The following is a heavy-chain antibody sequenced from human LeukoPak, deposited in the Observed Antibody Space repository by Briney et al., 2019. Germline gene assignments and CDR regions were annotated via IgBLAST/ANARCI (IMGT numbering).Heavy chain of an antibody. D-gene: IGHD2-2*01. CDR3: ARVSCSSTSCLTREFDP. CDR2: IYPSSGGT. J-gene: IGHJ5*02. CDR1: GYTFTGYY. Sequence: ASVKVSCKASGYTFTGYYMHWVRQAPGQGLEWMGWIYPSSGGTNYAQKFQGRVTITRDTSISTAYMELSRLRSDDTAVYYCARVSCSSTSCLTREFDPWGQGTLVTVSS. V-gene: IGHV1-2*02.